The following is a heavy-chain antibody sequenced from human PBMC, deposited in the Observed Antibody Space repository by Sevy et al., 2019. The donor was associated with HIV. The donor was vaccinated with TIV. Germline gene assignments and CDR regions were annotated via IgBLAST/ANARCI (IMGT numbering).Heavy chain of an antibody. Sequence: SETLSLTCAVYGGSFSGYYWSWIRQPPGKGLEWIGEFNHSDSTNYNPSLKSRVTISVDTSKNQFSLKLHSVTAADTAVYYCAREISGVCCTFDYWSQGTLVTVSS. D-gene: IGHD2-15*01. CDR2: FNHSDST. J-gene: IGHJ4*02. CDR3: AREISGVCCTFDY. CDR1: GGSFSGYY. V-gene: IGHV4-34*01.